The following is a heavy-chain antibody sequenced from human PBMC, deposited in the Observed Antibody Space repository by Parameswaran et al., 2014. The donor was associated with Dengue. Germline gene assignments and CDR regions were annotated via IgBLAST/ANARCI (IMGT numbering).Heavy chain of an antibody. CDR2: INPSGGST. Sequence: WVRQAPGQGLEWMGIINPSGGSTSYAQKFQGRVTMTRDTSTSTVYMELSSLRSEDTAVYYCARDRYGLPLDYWGQGTLVTVSS. V-gene: IGHV1-46*01. J-gene: IGHJ4*02. CDR3: ARDRYGLPLDY. D-gene: IGHD5-18*01.